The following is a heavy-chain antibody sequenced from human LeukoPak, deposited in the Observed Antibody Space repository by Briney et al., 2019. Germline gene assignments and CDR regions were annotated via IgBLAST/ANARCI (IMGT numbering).Heavy chain of an antibody. J-gene: IGHJ4*02. V-gene: IGHV3-30*02. CDR2: IRYDGSNK. CDR3: AKPTVSFWSGYPFDY. D-gene: IGHD3-3*01. Sequence: GGSLRLSCAASGFTFSSYGMHWVRQAPGKGLEWVAFIRYDGSNKYYADSVKGRFTISRDNSKNTLYLQMNSLRAEDTAVYYCAKPTVSFWSGYPFDYWGQGTLVTVSS. CDR1: GFTFSSYG.